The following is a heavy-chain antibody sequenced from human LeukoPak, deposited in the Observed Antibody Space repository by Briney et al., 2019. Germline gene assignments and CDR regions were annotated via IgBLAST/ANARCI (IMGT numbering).Heavy chain of an antibody. V-gene: IGHV4-39*01. CDR2: IYYSGST. CDR1: GGSISSSSYY. D-gene: IGHD6-13*01. CDR3: ARHRAAAALDY. J-gene: IGHJ4*02. Sequence: SETLSLTCTVSGGSISSSSYYWGWIRQPPGKGLEWIGSIYYSGSTYYNPSLKSRVTISVDTSKNQFSLKLSSVTAADTAVYYCARHRAAAALDYWAREPWSPSPQ.